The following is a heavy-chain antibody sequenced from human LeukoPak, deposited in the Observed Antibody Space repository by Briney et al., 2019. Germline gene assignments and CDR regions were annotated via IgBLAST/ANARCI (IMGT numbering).Heavy chain of an antibody. CDR1: GYAFTSYG. CDR3: ARDYRDVLLWFGELSK. V-gene: IGHV1-18*01. J-gene: IGHJ4*02. D-gene: IGHD3-10*01. Sequence: ASVKVSCKASGYAFTSYGISWVRQAPGQGLEWMGWISGYNGKTNYAQKLQGRVTMTTDTSTSTAYMELRSLRSDDTAVYYCARDYRDVLLWFGELSKRGQGTLVTVSS. CDR2: ISGYNGKT.